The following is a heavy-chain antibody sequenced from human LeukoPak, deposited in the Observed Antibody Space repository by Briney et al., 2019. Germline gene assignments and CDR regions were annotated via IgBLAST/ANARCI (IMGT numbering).Heavy chain of an antibody. Sequence: GGSLRLSCTTSGFTFGDYPMSWFRQPPGKGLEWVSYIRTKAYGETTEYAASVTGRFTISRDDSNSIAYLQMNSLKAEDTAFYYCTRAVRLSGDAFDVWGQGTLVTVSS. CDR1: GFTFGDYP. CDR2: IRTKAYGETT. J-gene: IGHJ3*01. V-gene: IGHV3-49*03. D-gene: IGHD3-10*01. CDR3: TRAVRLSGDAFDV.